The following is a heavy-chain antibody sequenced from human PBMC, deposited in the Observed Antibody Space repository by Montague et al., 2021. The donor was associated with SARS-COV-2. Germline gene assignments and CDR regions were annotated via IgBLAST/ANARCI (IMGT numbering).Heavy chain of an antibody. CDR2: IHHSGST. V-gene: IGHV4-59*08. Sequence: SETLSLTCTVSGASINSFYWSWVRQSPGKRMEWIGYIHHSGSTKYNPSLQSRVTMSLDTSRNQLSLNLDSVIASDTAMYYCARVISAVAGANFYFDYWGQGTLATVSS. D-gene: IGHD4/OR15-4a*01. CDR3: ARVISAVAGANFYFDY. CDR1: GASINSFY. J-gene: IGHJ4*02.